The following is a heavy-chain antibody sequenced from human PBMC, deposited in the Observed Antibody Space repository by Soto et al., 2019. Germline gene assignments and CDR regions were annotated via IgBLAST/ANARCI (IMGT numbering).Heavy chain of an antibody. D-gene: IGHD3-16*01. CDR1: GFTFSRYA. V-gene: IGHV3-30-3*01. J-gene: IGHJ4*02. CDR3: SRGKEYCGSCTYTFDY. CDR2: ISYDGSDK. Sequence: QPVGSLRLSCTASGFTFSRYALHWVRQAPGRGPEWLTVISYDGSDKSYADSAKGRFTISRDNSENTLYLEMKSLTAEDTAVDYCSRGKEYCGSCTYTFDYWGQGALVTVSS.